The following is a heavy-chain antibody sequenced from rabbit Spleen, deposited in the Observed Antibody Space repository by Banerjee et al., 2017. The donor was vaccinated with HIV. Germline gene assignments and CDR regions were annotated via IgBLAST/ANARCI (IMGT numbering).Heavy chain of an antibody. V-gene: IGHV1S45*01. Sequence: QEQLVESGGGLVKPEGSLTLTCKASGVSFSSSYWICWVRQAPGKGLEWIACIYTGGADTYYASWAKGRFTISKTSSTTVTLQMTSLTAADTATYFCARADNDYSFGLNLWSPGTLVTVS. CDR3: ARADNDYSFGLNL. J-gene: IGHJ4*01. CDR1: GVSFSSSYW. CDR2: IYTGGADT. D-gene: IGHD2-1*01.